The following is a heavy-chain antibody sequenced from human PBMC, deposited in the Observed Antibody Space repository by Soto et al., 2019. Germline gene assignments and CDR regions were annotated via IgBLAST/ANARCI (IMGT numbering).Heavy chain of an antibody. V-gene: IGHV3-7*03. CDR3: ARGLMVYAIGLYYYYYGMDV. CDR1: GFAFSSYW. J-gene: IGHJ6*02. D-gene: IGHD2-8*01. CDR2: IKQDGSEK. Sequence: EVQLVESGGGLVQPGGSLRLSCAACGFAFSSYWMSWVRQAPGKGLEWVANIKQDGSEKYYVDSVKGRFTISRDNAKNSLYLQMNSLRAEDTAVYYCARGLMVYAIGLYYYYYGMDVWGQGTTVTVSS.